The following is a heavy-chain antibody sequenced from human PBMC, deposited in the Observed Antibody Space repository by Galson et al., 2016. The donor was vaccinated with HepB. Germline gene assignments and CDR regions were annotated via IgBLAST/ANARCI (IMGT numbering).Heavy chain of an antibody. Sequence: SLRLSCAASGLTVGNNYMSWVRQAPGRGLEWVSLIYSGGSTYYADSVKGRFTISRDSSKNTLYLQMNSLRVEDTAVYYCARRPGNWGQGTLVTVSS. CDR2: IYSGGST. J-gene: IGHJ4*02. CDR1: GLTVGNNY. D-gene: IGHD6-13*01. CDR3: ARRPGN. V-gene: IGHV3-53*01.